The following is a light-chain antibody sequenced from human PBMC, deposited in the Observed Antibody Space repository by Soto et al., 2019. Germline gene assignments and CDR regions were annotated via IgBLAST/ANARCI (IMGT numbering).Light chain of an antibody. Sequence: QSALSQPASVSGSPGQSITISCTGTSSDVSVSNYVSWYQHHPGKGPKLMIYDVSYRPAGVPNRFSGSKSGSTASLTISGLQAEDEADYYCSSYTTTSSLYIFGTGTQLTVL. CDR1: SSDVSVSNY. CDR3: SSYTTTSSLYI. V-gene: IGLV2-14*03. CDR2: DVS. J-gene: IGLJ1*01.